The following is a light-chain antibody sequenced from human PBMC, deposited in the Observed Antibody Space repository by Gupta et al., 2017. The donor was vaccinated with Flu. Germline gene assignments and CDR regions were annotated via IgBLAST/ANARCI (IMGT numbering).Light chain of an antibody. CDR2: GAS. J-gene: IGKJ1*01. Sequence: EIVLTQSPGTLSLSTGERANLSCRASQSVSSSYLAWYQQKPGQAPRLLIYGASSRATGIPDRFSGSGSGTEFTLTISRLKPEDFAVYYCQQYCGSPRTFGQGTKVEIK. CDR3: QQYCGSPRT. V-gene: IGKV3-20*01. CDR1: QSVSSSY.